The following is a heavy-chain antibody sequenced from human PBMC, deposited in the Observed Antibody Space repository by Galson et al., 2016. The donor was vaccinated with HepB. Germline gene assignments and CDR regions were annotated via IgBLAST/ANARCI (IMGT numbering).Heavy chain of an antibody. CDR2: TSFDGRSS. J-gene: IGHJ4*02. V-gene: IGHV3-30*18. D-gene: IGHD1-26*01. CDR1: GFTFSTYD. Sequence: SLRLSCAASGFTFSTYDMHWVRQAPGKGLEWVGFTSFDGRSSYYVDSVKGRFTISRDNSKNTLYLQMNSLRADDTAVYYCAKAVGGSSVSLPDYWGQGALVTVSS. CDR3: AKAVGGSSVSLPDY.